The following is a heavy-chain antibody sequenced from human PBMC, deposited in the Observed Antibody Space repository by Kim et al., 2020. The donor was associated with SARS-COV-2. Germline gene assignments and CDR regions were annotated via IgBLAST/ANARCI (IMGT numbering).Heavy chain of an antibody. CDR3: ARDPWSGYYTWRSSTNWFDP. CDR1: GYTFTSYG. D-gene: IGHD3-3*01. Sequence: ASVKVSCKASGYTFTSYGISWVRQAPGQGLEWMGWISAYNGNTNYAQKLQGRVTMTTDTSTSTAYMELRSLRSDDTAVYYCARDPWSGYYTWRSSTNWFDPWGQGTLVTVSS. V-gene: IGHV1-18*04. CDR2: ISAYNGNT. J-gene: IGHJ5*02.